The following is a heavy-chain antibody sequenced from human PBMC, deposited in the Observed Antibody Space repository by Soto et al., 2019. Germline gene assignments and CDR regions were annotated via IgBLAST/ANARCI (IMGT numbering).Heavy chain of an antibody. V-gene: IGHV3-7*01. J-gene: IGHJ4*02. CDR3: ARTYCSGGSCYAYYFDY. Sequence: EVQLVESGGGLVQPGGSLRLSCAASGFTFSSFWMSWVRQAPGTGLEWLANIKQEGSEKYYVDSVKGRFTISRYNAKNSLYLQMNGQRAEDTAVYYCARTYCSGGSCYAYYFDYWGQGTLVTVSS. D-gene: IGHD2-15*01. CDR2: IKQEGSEK. CDR1: GFTFSSFW.